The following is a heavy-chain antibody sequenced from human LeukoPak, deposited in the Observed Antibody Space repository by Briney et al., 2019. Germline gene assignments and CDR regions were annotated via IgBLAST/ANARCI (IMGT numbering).Heavy chain of an antibody. CDR3: SKVDRGYGCFDY. Sequence: PGGSLRLSCAASGFTFSSYSMNWVRQAPGKGLEWVSYISSSSSTIYYADSVKGRFTISRDNAKNSMYLQMDSLRAEATAVYYCSKVDRGYGCFDYWGQGTLVTVSS. CDR1: GFTFSSYS. V-gene: IGHV3-48*01. D-gene: IGHD5-12*01. CDR2: ISSSSSTI. J-gene: IGHJ4*02.